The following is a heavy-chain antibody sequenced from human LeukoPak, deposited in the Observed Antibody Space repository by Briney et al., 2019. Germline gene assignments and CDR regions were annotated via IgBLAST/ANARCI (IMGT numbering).Heavy chain of an antibody. D-gene: IGHD4-17*01. CDR1: GFTFSNYA. CDR2: ISYDGDNK. Sequence: GRSLRLSCAASGFTFSNYAMHWVRQAPGKGLEWVAVISYDGDNKYYADSVKGRFTISRDNSKNTLYLQMNSLRVEDTAVYYCAKILTATTAGGLGDWGQGTLVTVSS. J-gene: IGHJ4*02. CDR3: AKILTATTAGGLGD. V-gene: IGHV3-30*18.